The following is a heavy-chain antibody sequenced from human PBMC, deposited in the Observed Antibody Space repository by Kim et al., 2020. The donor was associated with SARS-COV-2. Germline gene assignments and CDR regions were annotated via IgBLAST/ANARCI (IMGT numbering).Heavy chain of an antibody. V-gene: IGHV3-53*01. CDR2: YSVGST. CDR3: ARAVNT. Sequence: YSVGSTYYADSVKGRFTISRDNSKNTLYLQMNSLRAEDTAVYYCARAVNTWGQGTLVTVSS. J-gene: IGHJ5*02.